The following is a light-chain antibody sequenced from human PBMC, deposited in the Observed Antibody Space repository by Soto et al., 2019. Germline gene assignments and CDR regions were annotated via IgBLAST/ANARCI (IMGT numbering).Light chain of an antibody. CDR1: NSDVGSYNL. J-gene: IGLJ3*02. V-gene: IGLV2-23*01. CDR3: CSYAGSSTWV. Sequence: QSVLTQPASVSGSPGQSITISCTGTNSDVGSYNLVSWYQQHPGKAPKLLIYEGSKLPSGVSNRFSGSKSGNTASLTISGLQAEDEADYYCCSYAGSSTWVFGGGTKLTVL. CDR2: EGS.